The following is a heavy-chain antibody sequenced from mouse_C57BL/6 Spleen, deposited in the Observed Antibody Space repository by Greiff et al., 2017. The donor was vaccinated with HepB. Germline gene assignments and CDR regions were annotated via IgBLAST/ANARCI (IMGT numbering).Heavy chain of an antibody. V-gene: IGHV1-55*01. CDR1: GYTFTSYW. CDR2: IYPGSGST. Sequence: QVQLQQPGAELVKPGASVKMSCKASGYTFTSYWITWVKQRPGQGLEWIGDIYPGSGSTNYNEKFKSKATLTVVTSSSTAYMQLSSLTSEDSAVYYCAKVVRGYFDYWGQGTTLTVSS. J-gene: IGHJ2*01. D-gene: IGHD1-1*02. CDR3: AKVVRGYFDY.